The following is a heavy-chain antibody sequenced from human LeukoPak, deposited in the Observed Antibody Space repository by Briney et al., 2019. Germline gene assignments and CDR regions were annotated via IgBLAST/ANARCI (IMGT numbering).Heavy chain of an antibody. Sequence: EASVKVSCKASGGTFSSYAISWVRQAPGQGLEWMGRIIPIFGTANYAQKFQGRVTITTDESTSTAYMELSSLRSEDTAVYYCAREGGIAVAGFDYWGQGTLVTVSS. CDR1: GGTFSSYA. J-gene: IGHJ4*02. CDR2: IIPIFGTA. D-gene: IGHD6-19*01. CDR3: AREGGIAVAGFDY. V-gene: IGHV1-69*05.